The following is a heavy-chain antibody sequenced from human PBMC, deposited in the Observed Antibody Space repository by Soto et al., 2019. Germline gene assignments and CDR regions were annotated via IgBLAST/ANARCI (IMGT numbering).Heavy chain of an antibody. V-gene: IGHV4-34*01. CDR3: ARVGVGYGGNQDRDY. D-gene: IGHD2-15*01. J-gene: IGHJ4*02. Sequence: QVQLQQWGAGLLKPSETLSLTCAVYGGSFSGYYWSWIRQPPGKGLEWIGEINHSGSTNYNPSLKSRVTISVDTSKNQFSLQLSSVPAADTAVYYCARVGVGYGGNQDRDYWGQGTLVTVSS. CDR1: GGSFSGYY. CDR2: INHSGST.